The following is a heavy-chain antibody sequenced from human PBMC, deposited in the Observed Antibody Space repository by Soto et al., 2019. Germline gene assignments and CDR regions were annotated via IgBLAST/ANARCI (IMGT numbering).Heavy chain of an antibody. V-gene: IGHV3-74*01. D-gene: IGHD6-6*01. CDR1: GVSFGSYW. CDR2: INSDGSST. Sequence: AGSLSLSCAASGVSFGSYWMHWVCQAQGQGLGWVSRINSDGSSTSYADSAMGSFIISRDNAKKTLYLQMISLRTEATAVNYCASSSSYWGQGTLGTGSS. CDR3: ASSSSY. J-gene: IGHJ4*01.